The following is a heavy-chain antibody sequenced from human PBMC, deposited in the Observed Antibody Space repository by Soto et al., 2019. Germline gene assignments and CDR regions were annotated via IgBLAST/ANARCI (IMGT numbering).Heavy chain of an antibody. CDR2: ISSDVNYR. CDR3: ARENFNSSSRPLDY. CDR1: GFSFSRYS. D-gene: IGHD6-13*01. Sequence: GGPLRLSCAASGFSFSRYSLNWVRQAPGKGLEWVSSISSDVNYRVYADSVKGRFTVSRDNAKNSVYLQMNSLRVEDTAVYYCARENFNSSSRPLDYWGQGTLVTVSS. J-gene: IGHJ4*02. V-gene: IGHV3-21*01.